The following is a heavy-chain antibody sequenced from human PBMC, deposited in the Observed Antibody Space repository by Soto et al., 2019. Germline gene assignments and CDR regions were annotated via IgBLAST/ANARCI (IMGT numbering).Heavy chain of an antibody. CDR1: GYTFTRYY. J-gene: IGHJ5*02. Sequence: QGQLVQSGAAVKKPGASVKVSCKASGYTFTRYYMYWVRQAPGQGLEWMGIINPSGGSTSYAQKFEGRVTMTRDTSTSTVYLELSTRRSADTAVYYCAREGEHQLRPRAWCDPWGQGTLVTVAS. CDR2: INPSGGST. D-gene: IGHD6-13*01. CDR3: AREGEHQLRPRAWCDP. V-gene: IGHV1-46*01.